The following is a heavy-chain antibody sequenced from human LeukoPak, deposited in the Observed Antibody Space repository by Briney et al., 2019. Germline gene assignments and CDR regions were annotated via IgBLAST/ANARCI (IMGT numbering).Heavy chain of an antibody. CDR2: INHSGST. CDR1: GFSFSHAW. J-gene: IGHJ6*02. Sequence: GSLRLSCATSGFSFSHAWMSWIRQPPGKGLEWIGEINHSGSTNYNPSLKSRVTISVDTSKNQFSLKLSSVTAADTAVYYCARGSHGPLYFYYGMDVWGQGTTVTVSS. V-gene: IGHV4-34*01. CDR3: ARGSHGPLYFYYGMDV.